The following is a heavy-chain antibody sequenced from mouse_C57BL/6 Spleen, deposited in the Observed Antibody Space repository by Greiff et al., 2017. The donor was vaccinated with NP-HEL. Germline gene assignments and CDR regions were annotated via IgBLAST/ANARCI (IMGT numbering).Heavy chain of an antibody. CDR2: IYPGDGDT. CDR1: GYAFSSSW. J-gene: IGHJ4*01. CDR3: ARRGHAMDY. D-gene: IGHD3-3*01. V-gene: IGHV1-82*01. Sequence: VQLVESGPELVKPGASVKISCKASGYAFSSSWMNWVKQRPGKGLEWIGRIYPGDGDTNYNGKFKGKATLTADKSSSTAAMKLSSRTSEDSAVYFCARRGHAMDYWGQGTSVTVSS.